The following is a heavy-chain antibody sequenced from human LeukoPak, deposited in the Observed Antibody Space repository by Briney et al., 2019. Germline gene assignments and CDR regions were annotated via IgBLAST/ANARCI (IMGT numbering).Heavy chain of an antibody. CDR1: GFTFSSYS. D-gene: IGHD6-13*01. V-gene: IGHV3-21*01. CDR3: ARAVAAAGGMSDY. CDR2: ISSSSSYI. J-gene: IGHJ4*02. Sequence: GGTLRLSCAASGFTFSSYSMNWVRQAPGKGLEWVSSISSSSSYIYYADSVKGRFTISRDNAKNSLYLQMNSLRAEDTAVYYCARAVAAAGGMSDYWGQGTLVTVSS.